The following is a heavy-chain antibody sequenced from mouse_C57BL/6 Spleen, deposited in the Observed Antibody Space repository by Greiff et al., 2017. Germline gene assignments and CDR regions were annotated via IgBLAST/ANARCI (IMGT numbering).Heavy chain of an antibody. J-gene: IGHJ2*01. V-gene: IGHV1-53*01. D-gene: IGHD1-1*01. CDR3: AREYYGSYYFDY. CDR1: GYTFTSYW. CDR2: INPSNGGT. Sequence: QVQLQQPGTELVKPGASVKLSCKASGYTFTSYWMHWVKQRPGQGLAWIGNINPSNGGTNYNEKFKSKATLTVDKSSSTAYMQRSSLTSEDSAVYYCAREYYGSYYFDYWGQDTTLTVSS.